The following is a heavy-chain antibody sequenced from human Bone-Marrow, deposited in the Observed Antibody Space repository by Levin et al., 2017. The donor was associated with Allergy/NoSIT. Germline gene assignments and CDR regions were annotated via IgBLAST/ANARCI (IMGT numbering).Heavy chain of an antibody. CDR3: GRQNYTIPGDY. CDR2: VYSGGDT. Sequence: GGSLRLSCAVSGIIVSHNYMSWVRQAPGKGLEWVSLVYSGGDTYYADSVKGRFTISRDSSKNSVFLQMNSLRAEDTAVYYCGRQNYTIPGDYWGQGTLVTVSS. D-gene: IGHD1-7*01. V-gene: IGHV3-66*04. J-gene: IGHJ4*02. CDR1: GIIVSHNY.